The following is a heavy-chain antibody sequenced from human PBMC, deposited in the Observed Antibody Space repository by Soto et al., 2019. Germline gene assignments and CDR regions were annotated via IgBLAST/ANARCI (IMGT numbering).Heavy chain of an antibody. CDR1: GGSISSYY. Sequence: SETLSLTCTVSGGSISSYYWSWIRQPAGKGLEWIGRIYTSGSTNYNPSLKSRVTMSVDTSKNQFSLKPSSVTAADTAVYYCARDSGTYSGSYHFDYWGQGTLVTVSS. V-gene: IGHV4-4*07. CDR3: ARDSGTYSGSYHFDY. J-gene: IGHJ4*02. D-gene: IGHD1-26*01. CDR2: IYTSGST.